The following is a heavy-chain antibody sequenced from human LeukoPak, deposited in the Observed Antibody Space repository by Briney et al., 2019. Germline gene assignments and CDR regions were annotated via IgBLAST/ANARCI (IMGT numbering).Heavy chain of an antibody. CDR1: GSSFDDYG. CDR3: ARGGISIFGVVIYMDV. J-gene: IGHJ6*03. V-gene: IGHV3-20*04. D-gene: IGHD3-3*01. Sequence: GGSLRLSCAASGSSFDDYGMSWVRQAPGKGLEWVSGINWNGGSTGYADSVKGRFTISRDNAKNSLSLQMNSLRVEDTALYYCARGGISIFGVVIYMDVWGKGTTVTVSS. CDR2: INWNGGST.